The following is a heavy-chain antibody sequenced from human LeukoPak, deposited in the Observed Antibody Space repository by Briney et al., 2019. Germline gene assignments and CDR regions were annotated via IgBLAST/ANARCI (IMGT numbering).Heavy chain of an antibody. CDR1: GFTFDDYA. Sequence: GGSLRLSCTASGFTFDDYAMSWFRQAPGKGLEWVGFIRSKAYGGTTEYAASVKGRFTISRDDSKSIAYLQMNSLKTEDTALYYCTRAPWDSSGPVDYWGQGTLVTVSS. CDR3: TRAPWDSSGPVDY. CDR2: IRSKAYGGTT. D-gene: IGHD3-22*01. V-gene: IGHV3-49*03. J-gene: IGHJ4*02.